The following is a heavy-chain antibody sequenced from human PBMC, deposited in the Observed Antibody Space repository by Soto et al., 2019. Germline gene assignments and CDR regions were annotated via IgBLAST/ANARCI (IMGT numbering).Heavy chain of an antibody. D-gene: IGHD3-3*01. CDR1: GGSISTYY. J-gene: IGHJ5*02. CDR3: ARSHHVYDFWSGFLFDP. CDR2: IHYSGST. V-gene: IGHV4-59*08. Sequence: SETLSLTCIVSGGSISTYYWSWIRQPPGMGLEWIGYIHYSGSTKYNPSLKSRVAISVDTSKNEFSLKLSYVTAADTAVYYCARSHHVYDFWSGFLFDPWGQGTLVTVSS.